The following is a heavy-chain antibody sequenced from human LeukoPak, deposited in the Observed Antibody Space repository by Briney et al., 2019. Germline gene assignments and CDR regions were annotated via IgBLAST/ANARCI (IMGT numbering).Heavy chain of an antibody. V-gene: IGHV4-59*01. CDR1: GGSISSYY. Sequence: SETLSLTCTVSGGSISSYYWSWIRQPPGKGLEWIGYIYYSGSTNYNPSLKSRVTISVDTSKNQFSLKLSSVTAADTAVYYCAGGLYYDILTGLPDAFDIWGQGTMVTVSS. D-gene: IGHD3-9*01. J-gene: IGHJ3*02. CDR2: IYYSGST. CDR3: AGGLYYDILTGLPDAFDI.